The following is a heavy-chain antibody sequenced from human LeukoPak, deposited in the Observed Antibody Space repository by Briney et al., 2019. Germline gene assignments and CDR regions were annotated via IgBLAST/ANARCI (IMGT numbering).Heavy chain of an antibody. CDR1: GFTFSAFG. Sequence: PGGSLRLSCAASGFTFSAFGMNWVRQAAGKGLEWVSTITNSGGSTYYVDSVKGRFTISRDNSKNTLYLQMNSLRAEDTAKYYCTKDYCGKFCSAVWGQGTTVTVSS. CDR2: ITNSGGST. J-gene: IGHJ6*02. V-gene: IGHV3-23*01. D-gene: IGHD3-9*01. CDR3: TKDYCGKFCSAV.